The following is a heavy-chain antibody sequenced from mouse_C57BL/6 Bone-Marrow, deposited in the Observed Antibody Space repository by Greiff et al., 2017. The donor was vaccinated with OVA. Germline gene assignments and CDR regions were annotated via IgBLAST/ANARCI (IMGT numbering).Heavy chain of an antibody. V-gene: IGHV1-15*01. CDR1: GYTFTDYE. CDR3: TRKGGLRRFDY. CDR2: IDPETGGT. D-gene: IGHD2-4*01. J-gene: IGHJ2*01. Sequence: VQLQQSGAELVRPGASVTLSCKASGYTFTDYEMHWVKQTPVHGLEWIGAIDPETGGTAYNQKFKGKAILTADKSSSTAYMELRSLTSEDSAVYYCTRKGGLRRFDYWGQGTTLTVSS.